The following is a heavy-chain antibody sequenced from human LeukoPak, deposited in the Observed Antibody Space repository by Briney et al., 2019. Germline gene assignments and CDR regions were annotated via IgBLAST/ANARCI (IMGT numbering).Heavy chain of an antibody. V-gene: IGHV3-23*01. CDR1: GFTFSNFA. J-gene: IGHJ4*02. CDR3: VRVYYGAFFDQ. Sequence: GGSLRLSCAASGFTFSNFAMSWVRQAPGKGLEWVSVINGGGSTTYYADSVMGRFTISRDNSKNTLHLQVNSLRGEDTAVYYCVRVYYGAFFDQWGQGTLVTVSS. D-gene: IGHD4/OR15-4a*01. CDR2: INGGGSTT.